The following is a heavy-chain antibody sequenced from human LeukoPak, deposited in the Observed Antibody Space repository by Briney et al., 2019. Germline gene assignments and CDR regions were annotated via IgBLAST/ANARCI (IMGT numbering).Heavy chain of an antibody. CDR1: GFTFSSYA. Sequence: PGGSLRLFCAASGFTFSSYAMSWVRQAPGKGLEWVSAISGRGGSTYYADSVKGRFTISRDNSKNTLYLQMNSLRAEDTAVYYCAKVNTIFGVPGRYMDVWGKGTTVTVSS. V-gene: IGHV3-23*01. CDR3: AKVNTIFGVPGRYMDV. CDR2: ISGRGGST. J-gene: IGHJ6*03. D-gene: IGHD3-3*01.